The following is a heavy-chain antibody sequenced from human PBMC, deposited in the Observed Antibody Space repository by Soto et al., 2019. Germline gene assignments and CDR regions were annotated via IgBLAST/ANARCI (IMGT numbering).Heavy chain of an antibody. CDR2: ISGSDGKT. D-gene: IGHD3-3*01. CDR1: GFSFARFA. J-gene: IGHJ4*02. Sequence: DVRLAESGGGLVQPGGSLRLSCTTSGFSFARFAMTWVRQAPGKGLEWVATISGSDGKTYYAYSVKGRFSISRDTSRNTLYLQMNSLRADDTAIYYCAKWSYLDYWGQGTRVTVSS. V-gene: IGHV3-23*04. CDR3: AKWSYLDY.